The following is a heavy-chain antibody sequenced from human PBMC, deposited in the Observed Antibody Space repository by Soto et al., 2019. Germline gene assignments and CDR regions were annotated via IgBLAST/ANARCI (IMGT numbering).Heavy chain of an antibody. CDR3: ARDRVDTALKNYYYYGMDV. D-gene: IGHD5-18*01. CDR2: IIPIFGTA. CDR1: GYTFTSCA. V-gene: IGHV1-69*13. Sequence: GASVKVSWKPSGYTFTSCAISWVRQAPGQGHEWMGGIIPIFGTADYAQKFQGRVTITADESTSTAYMELSSLRSEDTAVYYCARDRVDTALKNYYYYGMDVWGQGTTVTVS. J-gene: IGHJ6*02.